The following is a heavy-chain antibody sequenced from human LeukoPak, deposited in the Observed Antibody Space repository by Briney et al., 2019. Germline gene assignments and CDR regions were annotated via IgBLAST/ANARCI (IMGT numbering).Heavy chain of an antibody. D-gene: IGHD6-19*01. CDR2: INHSGST. J-gene: IGHJ4*02. V-gene: IGHV4-34*01. CDR3: ARVVGMAVAGTFDY. CDR1: GGSFSGYY. Sequence: KTSETLSLTCAVYGGSFSGYYWSWIRQPPGKGLEWIGEINHSGSTNYNPSLKSRVTISVDTSKNQFSLKLSSVTAADTAVYYCARVVGMAVAGTFDYWGQGTLVTVSS.